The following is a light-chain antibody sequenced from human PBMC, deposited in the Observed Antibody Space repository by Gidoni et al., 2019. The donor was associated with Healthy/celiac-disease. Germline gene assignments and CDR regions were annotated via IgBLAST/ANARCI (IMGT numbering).Light chain of an antibody. V-gene: IGLV2-14*01. Sequence: QSALTQPASVSGSPGQSITIACTGTSSDVGGYNYVSCYQQHPGKAPKLMIYEVSHRPSGVSNRFSGSKSGNTASLTISGLQAEDEADYYCSSYTSSSTLGYVFGTGTKVTVL. CDR1: SSDVGGYNY. CDR2: EVS. J-gene: IGLJ1*01. CDR3: SSYTSSSTLGYV.